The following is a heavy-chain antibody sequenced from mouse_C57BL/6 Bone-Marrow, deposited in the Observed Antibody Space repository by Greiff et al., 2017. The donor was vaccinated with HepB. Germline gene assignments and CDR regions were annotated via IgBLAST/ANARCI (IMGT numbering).Heavy chain of an antibody. V-gene: IGHV1-64*01. CDR1: VYTFTSYW. Sequence: QVQLQQPGAELVQPGASVTLSCKASVYTFTSYWTHGVKRRSGQGLEWIGMIHPNSGSTNYNEKFKSKATLTVAKSSSTADMQLSSLTSADSAVYYCASPPQEIHAMASWGQATPVPAS. J-gene: IGHJ4*01. CDR2: IHPNSGST. CDR3: ASPPQEIHAMAS.